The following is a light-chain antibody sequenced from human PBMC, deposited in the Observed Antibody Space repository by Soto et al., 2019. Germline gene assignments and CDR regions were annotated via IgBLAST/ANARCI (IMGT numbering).Light chain of an antibody. CDR2: RDS. V-gene: IGLV1-44*01. CDR3: AAWDDSLNGVL. J-gene: IGLJ2*01. CDR1: SSNIGSNA. Sequence: QSVLTQPPSASGTPGQRVTISCSGSSSNIGSNAVDWYQHFLGTAPKVLIYRDSQRPSGVPDRFSGSKSGTSASLAISGLQSEDEADYYCAAWDDSLNGVLFGGGTKLTVL.